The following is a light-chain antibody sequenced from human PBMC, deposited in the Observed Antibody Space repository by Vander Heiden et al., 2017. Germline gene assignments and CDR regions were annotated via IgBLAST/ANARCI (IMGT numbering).Light chain of an antibody. Sequence: SALTQPASVSGFPGQSITLSCTVTSSAVGSYNLLSWSQQHPGKAPELMIYEVSKRPSGVSNRLSGSKSGNTASRTISGLQAEDEADYYCCSYAGSSTWVFGGGTKLTVL. J-gene: IGLJ3*02. V-gene: IGLV2-23*02. CDR3: CSYAGSSTWV. CDR2: EVS. CDR1: SSAVGSYNL.